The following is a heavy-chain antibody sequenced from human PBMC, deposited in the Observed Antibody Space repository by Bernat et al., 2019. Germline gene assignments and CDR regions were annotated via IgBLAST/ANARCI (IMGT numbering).Heavy chain of an antibody. Sequence: EVQLVESGGGLVQPGGSLRLSCAASGFTFSSYWMHWVRQAPGKGLVWVSRINSDGSSTSYADSVKGRFTISRDNAKNTMYLQMNSLRAEDTAVYYCARAIPHYNSIDCWGQGTLVTVSS. D-gene: IGHD5-24*01. CDR2: INSDGSST. J-gene: IGHJ4*02. CDR1: GFTFSSYW. CDR3: ARAIPHYNSIDC. V-gene: IGHV3-74*01.